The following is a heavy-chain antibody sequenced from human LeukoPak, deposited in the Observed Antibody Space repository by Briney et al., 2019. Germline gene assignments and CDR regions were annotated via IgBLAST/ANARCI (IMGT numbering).Heavy chain of an antibody. CDR2: ISYDGSNK. J-gene: IGHJ4*02. CDR3: AKDRRRITMVRGILDY. V-gene: IGHV3-30*18. CDR1: GFTFSSYG. Sequence: PGRSLRLSCAASGFTFSSYGMHWVRQAPGKGLEWVAVISYDGSNKYYADSVKGRFTISRDNSKNTLYLQMNSLRAEDTAVYYCAKDRRRITMVRGILDYWGQGTLVTVSS. D-gene: IGHD3-10*01.